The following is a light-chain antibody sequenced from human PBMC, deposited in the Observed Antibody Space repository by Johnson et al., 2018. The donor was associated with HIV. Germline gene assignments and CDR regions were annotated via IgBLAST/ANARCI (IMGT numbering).Light chain of an antibody. CDR1: SSNIGNNY. V-gene: IGLV1-51*02. CDR2: ENN. J-gene: IGLJ1*01. CDR3: GTWDSSLSAGV. Sequence: QSALTQPPSVSAAPGQKVTISCSGSSSNIGNNYVSWYQQLPGTAPKLLIYENNKRPSGIPYRFSGSRSGTSATLGITGLQTEDEADYYCGTWDSSLSAGVFGTGTKVTVL.